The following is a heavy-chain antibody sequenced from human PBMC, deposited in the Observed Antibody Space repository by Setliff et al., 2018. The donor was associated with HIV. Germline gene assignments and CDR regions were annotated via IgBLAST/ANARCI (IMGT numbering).Heavy chain of an antibody. CDR3: ARGFNYYDSSGDVDY. CDR1: GGSFSGYY. CDR2: INHSGST. Sequence: NPSETLSLTCAVYGGSFSGYYWSWIRQPPGKGLEWIGEINHSGSTNYNPSLKSRVTISVDTSKNQFSLKLSSVTAADTAVYYCARGFNYYDSSGDVDYWGQGTLVTV. V-gene: IGHV4-34*01. J-gene: IGHJ4*02. D-gene: IGHD3-22*01.